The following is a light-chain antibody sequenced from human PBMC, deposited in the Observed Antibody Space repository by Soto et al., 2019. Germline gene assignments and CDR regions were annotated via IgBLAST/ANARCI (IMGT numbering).Light chain of an antibody. CDR3: CSYTSSSTPWV. Sequence: VLTQPASVSGSPGQSITISCTGTSSDVGGYNYVSWYQQHPGKAPKLMIYDVSDRPSGISNRFSASKSGNTASLTISGLQAEDEADYYCCSYTSSSTPWVFGTGTKVTVL. CDR1: SSDVGGYNY. J-gene: IGLJ1*01. V-gene: IGLV2-14*03. CDR2: DVS.